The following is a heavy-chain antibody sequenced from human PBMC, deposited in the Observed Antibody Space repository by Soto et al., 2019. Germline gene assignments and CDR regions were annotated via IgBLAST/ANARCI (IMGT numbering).Heavy chain of an antibody. V-gene: IGHV3-30-3*01. CDR1: GFTFSSYA. CDR2: ISYDGSNK. D-gene: IGHD6-19*01. CDR3: ARTYRSAWYYFDY. J-gene: IGHJ4*02. Sequence: VGSLRLSCAASGFTFSSYAMHWVRQAPGKGLEWVAVISYDGSNKNYADSVKGRFTISRDNSRTTLYLQMSSLRAEDTAVYYCARTYRSAWYYFDYWGQGTLVTVSS.